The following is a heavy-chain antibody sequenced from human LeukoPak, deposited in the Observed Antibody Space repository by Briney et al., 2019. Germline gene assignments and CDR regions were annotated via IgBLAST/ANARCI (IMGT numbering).Heavy chain of an antibody. V-gene: IGHV4-59*01. Sequence: PSETLSLTCTVSGGSISSYYWSWIRQPPGKGLEWIGYIYYSGSTNYNPSLKSRVTISVDTSKNQFSLKLSSVTAADTAVYYCASVDTAMGTDYWGQGTLVTVSS. CDR3: ASVDTAMGTDY. D-gene: IGHD5-18*01. J-gene: IGHJ4*02. CDR2: IYYSGST. CDR1: GGSISSYY.